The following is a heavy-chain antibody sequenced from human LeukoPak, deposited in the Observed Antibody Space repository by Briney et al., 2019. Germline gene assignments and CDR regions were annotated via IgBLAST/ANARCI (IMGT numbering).Heavy chain of an antibody. D-gene: IGHD2-2*01. V-gene: IGHV3-23*01. CDR3: AKSSGCSSTSCYSRVFDY. J-gene: IGHJ4*02. CDR2: ISGSGGST. CDR1: GFTFSSYA. Sequence: GGFLRLSCAASGFTFSSYAMSWVRQAPGKGLEWVSAISGSGGSTYYADSVKGRFTISRDNSKNTLYLQMNSLRAEDTAVYYCAKSSGCSSTSCYSRVFDYWGQGTLVTVSS.